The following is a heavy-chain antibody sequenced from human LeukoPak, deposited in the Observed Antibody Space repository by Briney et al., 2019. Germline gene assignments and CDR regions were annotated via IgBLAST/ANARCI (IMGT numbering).Heavy chain of an antibody. D-gene: IGHD4-17*01. Sequence: GGSLRLSCAASGFTFSNAWMSWVRQAPGKGLEWVGRINGKIDGGTTDYAAPVKGRFTISRDDSKNTLYLQMNSLKTEDTAVYYCTTYGDYYAFDIWGQGTMVTVSS. CDR2: INGKIDGGTT. V-gene: IGHV3-15*01. CDR3: TTYGDYYAFDI. CDR1: GFTFSNAW. J-gene: IGHJ3*02.